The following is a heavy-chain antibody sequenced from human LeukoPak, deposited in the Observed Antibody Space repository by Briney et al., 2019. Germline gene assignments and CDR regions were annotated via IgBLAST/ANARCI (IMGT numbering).Heavy chain of an antibody. CDR2: IKEDGSQK. D-gene: IGHD3-22*01. CDR1: GFTFSSYW. Sequence: GGSLRLSCAASGFTFSSYWMTWVRQAPGKGLEWVANIKEDGSQKFYLDSVKGRFTISRDNAKDSLFLQMNSLRAEDTAVYYCARHYDGTGYSLDYWGQGTLVTVFS. V-gene: IGHV3-7*01. CDR3: ARHYDGTGYSLDY. J-gene: IGHJ4*02.